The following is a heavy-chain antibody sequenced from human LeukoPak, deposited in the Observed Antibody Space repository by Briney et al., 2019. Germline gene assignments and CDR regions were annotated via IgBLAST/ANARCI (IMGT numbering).Heavy chain of an antibody. CDR1: GFTFSSYA. CDR3: AKVGESGGVWKYYFDY. Sequence: GGSLRLSCAASGFTFSSYAMSWVRQAPGKGLEWVSAISGGGGSTYYTDSVKGRFTISRDNSKNTLYLQMNSLRAEDTAVYYCAKVGESGGVWKYYFDYSGQGTLVTVSS. V-gene: IGHV3-23*01. J-gene: IGHJ4*02. D-gene: IGHD2-8*02. CDR2: ISGGGGST.